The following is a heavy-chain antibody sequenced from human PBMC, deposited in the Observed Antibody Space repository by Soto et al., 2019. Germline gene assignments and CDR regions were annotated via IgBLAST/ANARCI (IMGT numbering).Heavy chain of an antibody. J-gene: IGHJ5*02. CDR2: ISSRGTAI. D-gene: IGHD2-21*02. Sequence: QVQLVESGGGLVKPGGSLRLSCAASGFIFSDYYMSWIRQAPGKGLEWVSYISSRGTAISYADSVKGRFTISRDNAKHSLNLQMNNLRADDTVVYYCARDAVHENGDTAGDWLDPWGQGTLVTVSS. V-gene: IGHV3-11*01. CDR1: GFIFSDYY. CDR3: ARDAVHENGDTAGDWLDP.